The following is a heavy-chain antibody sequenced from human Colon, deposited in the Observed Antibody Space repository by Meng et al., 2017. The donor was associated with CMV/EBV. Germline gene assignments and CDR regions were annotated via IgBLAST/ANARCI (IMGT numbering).Heavy chain of an antibody. Sequence: GQLVQSGAEVKKPGASVKVSCKASGYTFSDYHIHWVRQAPGQGLEWMGWINSNSGATDYAQKFQGRLTMTRDTSITTVYMELSSLRSDDTAVYYCARDPSGSRVPFDYWGQGSLVTVSS. CDR3: ARDPSGSRVPFDY. J-gene: IGHJ4*02. CDR1: GYTFSDYH. V-gene: IGHV1-2*02. CDR2: INSNSGAT. D-gene: IGHD1-26*01.